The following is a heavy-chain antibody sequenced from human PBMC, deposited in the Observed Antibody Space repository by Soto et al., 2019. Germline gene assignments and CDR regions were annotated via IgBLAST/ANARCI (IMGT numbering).Heavy chain of an antibody. J-gene: IGHJ6*02. Sequence: WTWIRQPPGKGLEWIGYIYDSGSTSYNPSLKRRLTISVDTYKNQFSLKLKSVTAADTAVYYCARGTKYYYQGMDVWGQGTTVTVSS. V-gene: IGHV4-59*01. CDR2: IYDSGST. CDR3: ARGTKYYYQGMDV.